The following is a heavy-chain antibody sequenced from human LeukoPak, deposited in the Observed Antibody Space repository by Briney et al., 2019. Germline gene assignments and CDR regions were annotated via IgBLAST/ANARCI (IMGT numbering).Heavy chain of an antibody. J-gene: IGHJ5*02. CDR2: INHSGST. CDR1: GYSISSGYY. D-gene: IGHD2/OR15-2a*01. V-gene: IGHV4-38-2*02. CDR3: ARLLSPGWFDP. Sequence: SETLSLTCTVSGYSISSGYYWGWIRQPPGKGLEWIGEINHSGSTNYNPSLKSRVAISVDTSKNQFSLKLSSVTAADTAVYYCARLLSPGWFDPWGQGTLVTVS.